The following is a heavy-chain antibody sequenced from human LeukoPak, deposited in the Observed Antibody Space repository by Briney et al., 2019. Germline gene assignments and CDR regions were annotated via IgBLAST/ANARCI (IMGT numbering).Heavy chain of an antibody. CDR1: GFIFSSYA. V-gene: IGHV3-23*01. J-gene: IGHJ4*02. CDR2: IWGGGGNT. D-gene: IGHD3-10*01. Sequence: PGGSLRLSCAASGFIFSSYAMRWARQAPGKGLEWVSAIWGGGGNTYYADSVRGRFTIPRDNPKNTLYLQMNSLRAEDTAVYYCAKDNYCGSGSYYAYFDYLGERTLVTVSS. CDR3: AKDNYCGSGSYYAYFDY.